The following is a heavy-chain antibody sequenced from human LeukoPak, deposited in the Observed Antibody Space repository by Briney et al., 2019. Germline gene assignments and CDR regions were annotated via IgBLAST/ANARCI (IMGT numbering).Heavy chain of an antibody. J-gene: IGHJ5*02. CDR1: GLTFSIYA. CDR3: AKDRDSSGRWAVP. V-gene: IGHV3-23*01. Sequence: PGGSLRLSCAASGLTFSIYAMSWVRQAPGKGPEWVSAISGSGDSTYYSDSARGRFTISRDNSKNTLYLQMNSLRVEDTAVYYCAKDRDSSGRWAVPWGQGTLVTVSA. D-gene: IGHD3-22*01. CDR2: ISGSGDST.